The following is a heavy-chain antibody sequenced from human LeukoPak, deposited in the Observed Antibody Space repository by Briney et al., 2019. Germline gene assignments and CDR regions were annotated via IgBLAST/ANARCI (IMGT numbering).Heavy chain of an antibody. Sequence: GGSLRLSCAASGFTFRTYSMNWVRQAPGKGLEWVSSVSSSSGYIYYADSAKGRFTISRDNAKNLVFLQMNSLRAEDTALYYCASHYSGYANYWGQGTLVTVSS. D-gene: IGHD5-12*01. CDR2: VSSSSGYI. V-gene: IGHV3-21*01. CDR1: GFTFRTYS. J-gene: IGHJ4*02. CDR3: ASHYSGYANY.